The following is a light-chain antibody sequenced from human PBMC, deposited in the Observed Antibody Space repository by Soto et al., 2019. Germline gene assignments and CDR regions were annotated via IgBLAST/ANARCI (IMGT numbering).Light chain of an antibody. Sequence: DIHMTQSPSTVSASVLDRGTTSFRASQYISDRSAWYQEKPGKAPILLIYDASSLESGVPSRFSGSGSGTEFTLTISSLQPEDFATYYCQQTNSIPITFGQGTRLEIK. V-gene: IGKV1-5*01. CDR3: QQTNSIPIT. CDR1: QYISDR. CDR2: DAS. J-gene: IGKJ5*01.